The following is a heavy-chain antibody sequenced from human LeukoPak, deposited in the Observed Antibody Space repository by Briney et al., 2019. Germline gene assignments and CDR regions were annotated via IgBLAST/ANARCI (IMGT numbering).Heavy chain of an antibody. J-gene: IGHJ4*02. CDR1: GYSISSGDY. CDR3: ARGIYYLIEY. V-gene: IGHV4-38-2*01. CDR2: IFHTGST. D-gene: IGHD3-10*01. Sequence: SETLSLTCDVSGYSISSGDYWGWIRQSPGEGLEWIGNIFHTGSTYHNPSLKSRVTITVDTSKNEFSLKLSSVTAADTAVYYCARGIYYLIEYWGQGTLVTVSS.